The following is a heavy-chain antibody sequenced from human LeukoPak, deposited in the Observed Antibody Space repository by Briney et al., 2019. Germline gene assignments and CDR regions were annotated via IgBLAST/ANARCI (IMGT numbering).Heavy chain of an antibody. CDR3: AREDYGDYGNY. D-gene: IGHD4-17*01. V-gene: IGHV1-69*04. Sequence: GSSVKVSCKASGGTFSSYAISWVRQAPGQGLEWMGRIIPILGIANYAQKFQGRVTITADKSTSTAYMELSSLRSEDTAVYYRAREDYGDYGNYWGQGTLVTVSS. CDR1: GGTFSSYA. J-gene: IGHJ4*02. CDR2: IIPILGIA.